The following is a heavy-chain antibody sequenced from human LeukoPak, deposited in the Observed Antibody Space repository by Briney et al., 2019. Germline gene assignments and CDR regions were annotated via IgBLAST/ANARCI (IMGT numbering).Heavy chain of an antibody. J-gene: IGHJ4*02. CDR2: INHSGGT. CDR3: AGEGGSYLYYFDY. D-gene: IGHD3-16*02. V-gene: IGHV4-34*01. CDR1: GGSFSGYY. Sequence: SETLSLTCAVYGGSFSGYYWSWIRQPPGKGLEWIGEINHSGGTNYNPSLKSRVTISVDTSKNQFSLKLSSVTAADTAVYYCAGEGGSYLYYFDYWGQGTLVTVSS.